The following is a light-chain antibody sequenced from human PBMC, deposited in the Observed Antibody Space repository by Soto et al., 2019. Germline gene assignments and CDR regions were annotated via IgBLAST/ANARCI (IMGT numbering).Light chain of an antibody. CDR3: QQYNNWPPIT. CDR1: QSVSSS. Sequence: EVVLTQSPGTLSLSPGERATLSCRASQSVSSSQLAWYQQKPGQAPRLLIYDTSTRATGIPARFSGSGSGTEFTLTISSLQSEDFAVYYCQQYNNWPPITFGQGTRLEIK. CDR2: DTS. J-gene: IGKJ5*01. V-gene: IGKV3-15*01.